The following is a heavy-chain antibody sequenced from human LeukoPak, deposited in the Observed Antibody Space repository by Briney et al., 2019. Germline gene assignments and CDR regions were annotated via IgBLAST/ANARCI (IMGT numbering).Heavy chain of an antibody. CDR3: TTDGVYGDFDY. CDR2: IKSKTDGGTT. V-gene: IGHV3-15*01. D-gene: IGHD4-17*01. Sequence: GGSLRLSCAASGFTFSSYAMSWVRQAPGKGLEWVGRIKSKTDGGTTDYAAPVKGRFTISRDDSKNTLYLQMNSLKTEDTAVCYCTTDGVYGDFDYWGQGTLVTVSS. CDR1: GFTFSSYA. J-gene: IGHJ4*02.